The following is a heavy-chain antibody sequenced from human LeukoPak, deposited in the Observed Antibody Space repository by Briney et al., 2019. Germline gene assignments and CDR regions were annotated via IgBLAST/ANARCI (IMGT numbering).Heavy chain of an antibody. V-gene: IGHV3-30-3*01. CDR2: ISYDGSNK. D-gene: IGHD2-2*01. CDR3: ARERDIVAVPALDY. CDR1: GFTFSSYA. Sequence: GGSLRLSCAASGFTFSSYAMHWVRQAPGKGLEWVAVISYDGSNKYYADSVKGRFTISRDNSKNTLYLQMNSLRAEDTAVYYCARERDIVAVPALDYWGQGTLVTVSS. J-gene: IGHJ4*02.